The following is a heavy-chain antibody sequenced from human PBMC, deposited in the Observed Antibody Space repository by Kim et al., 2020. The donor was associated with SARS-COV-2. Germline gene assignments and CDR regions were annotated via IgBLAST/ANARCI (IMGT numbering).Heavy chain of an antibody. CDR1: GYSFNSNA. D-gene: IGHD2-15*01. J-gene: IGHJ3*02. V-gene: IGHV7-4-1*02. CDR3: ARDSQDFDAFDI. CDR2: IDTNTGNP. Sequence: ASVKVSCKASGYSFNSNAMNWVRQAPGQGLEWMGGIDTNTGNPTYAQGFIGRFVFSLDTSVSTTFLQISSLQPDYTAVYYCARDSQDFDAFDIWGQGTMVTVSS.